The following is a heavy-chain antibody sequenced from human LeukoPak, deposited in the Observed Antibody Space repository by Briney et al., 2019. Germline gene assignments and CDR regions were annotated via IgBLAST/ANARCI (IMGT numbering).Heavy chain of an antibody. D-gene: IGHD3-9*01. CDR2: IRYDGSNK. CDR1: GFTFSSYG. J-gene: IGHJ4*02. V-gene: IGHV3-30*02. Sequence: PGGSLRLSCAASGFTFSSYGMHWVRQAPGKGLEWVAFIRYDGSNKCYADSVKGRFTISRDNSKNTLYLQMNSLRAEDTAVYYCAKEAVLRYFDWLPSGSYYFDYWGQGTLVTVSS. CDR3: AKEAVLRYFDWLPSGSYYFDY.